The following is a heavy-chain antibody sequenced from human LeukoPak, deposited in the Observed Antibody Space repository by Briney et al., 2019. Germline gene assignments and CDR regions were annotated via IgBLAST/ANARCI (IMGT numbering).Heavy chain of an antibody. CDR1: GFTLSTYW. J-gene: IGHJ4*02. CDR2: IKQDGSEK. V-gene: IGHV3-7*01. D-gene: IGHD4-17*01. CDR3: AGEEGTYGGFDY. Sequence: GGSLRLSCAASGFTLSTYWMSWVRQAPGKGLEWVANIKQDGSEKYYVDSVKGRFTISRDNAKNSLYLQMNSLRAEDTAVYYCAGEEGTYGGFDYWGQGTLVTVSS.